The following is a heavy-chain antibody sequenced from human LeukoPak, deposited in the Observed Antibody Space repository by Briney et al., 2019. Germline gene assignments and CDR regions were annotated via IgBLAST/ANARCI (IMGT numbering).Heavy chain of an antibody. D-gene: IGHD1-1*01. CDR2: INPNSGGT. Sequence: ASVKVSCKASGYTFTGYYMHWVRQAPGQGLGWMGWINPNSGGTNYAQKFQVRVTMTRDMSTSTVYVELSSLRSEGTAVYYCARDTIMGNWNDAFDIWGQGTMVTVSS. CDR1: GYTFTGYY. V-gene: IGHV1-2*02. CDR3: ARDTIMGNWNDAFDI. J-gene: IGHJ3*02.